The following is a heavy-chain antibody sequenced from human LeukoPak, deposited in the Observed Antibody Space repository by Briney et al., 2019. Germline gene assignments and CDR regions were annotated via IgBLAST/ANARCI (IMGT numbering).Heavy chain of an antibody. V-gene: IGHV4-59*01. D-gene: IGHD6-13*01. CDR1: GGSISSYY. CDR2: IYYSGST. CDR3: AKAGAAAGMGRIDY. J-gene: IGHJ4*02. Sequence: SETLSLTCTVSGGSISSYYWSWIRQPPGKGLEWIGYIYYSGSTNYNPSLKSRVTISVKTSKNQFSLKLSSVTAADTAVYYCAKAGAAAGMGRIDYWGQGTLVTVSS.